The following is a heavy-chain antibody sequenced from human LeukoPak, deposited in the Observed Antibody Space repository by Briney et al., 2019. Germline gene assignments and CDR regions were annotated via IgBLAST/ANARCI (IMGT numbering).Heavy chain of an antibody. J-gene: IGHJ4*02. D-gene: IGHD3-22*01. CDR2: ISSSSSYI. CDR1: GFTFSSYS. CDR3: ARDADYYDSSAPPY. Sequence: GGSLRLSCAASGFTFSSYSMNWVRQAPGKGLEWVSSISSSSSYIYYADSVKGRFTISSDNDKNSLYVQMNSLRAEATAVYYCARDADYYDSSAPPYWGQGTLVTVSS. V-gene: IGHV3-21*01.